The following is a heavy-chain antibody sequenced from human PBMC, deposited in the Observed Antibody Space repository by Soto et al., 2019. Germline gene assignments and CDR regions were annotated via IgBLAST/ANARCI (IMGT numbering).Heavy chain of an antibody. V-gene: IGHV4-39*01. CDR1: GGSISSSSYY. Sequence: QLQLQESGPGLVKPSETLSLTCTVSGGSISSSSYYWGWIRQPPGKGLEWIGSIYYSGSTYYNQSLKSRVTISVDTSKNQCSLKLSSVTAADTAVYYCASPKIAFYNWFDPWGQGTLVTVSS. CDR2: IYYSGST. D-gene: IGHD3-3*02. J-gene: IGHJ5*02. CDR3: ASPKIAFYNWFDP.